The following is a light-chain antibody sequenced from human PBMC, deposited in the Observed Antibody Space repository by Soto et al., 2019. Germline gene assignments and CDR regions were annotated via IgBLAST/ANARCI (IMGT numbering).Light chain of an antibody. J-gene: IGKJ1*01. Sequence: DIQMTQSPSILSASVGDRVTITCRASQTISSWLARYQQKPGKAPKLLIYKASTLKSGVPSRFSGSGSGTEFTLTISSLQPDDFATYYCQHYNSYSEAFGQGTKV. CDR1: QTISSW. CDR2: KAS. CDR3: QHYNSYSEA. V-gene: IGKV1-5*03.